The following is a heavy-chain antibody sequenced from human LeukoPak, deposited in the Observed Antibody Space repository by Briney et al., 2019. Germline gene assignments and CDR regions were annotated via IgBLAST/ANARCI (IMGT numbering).Heavy chain of an antibody. V-gene: IGHV4-59*11. CDR2: IYYSGST. J-gene: IGHJ4*02. D-gene: IGHD4-11*01. CDR3: ARKPTVTTVDY. Sequence: SETLSLICTVSGGSISSHYWSWIRQPPGKGLEWIGYIYYSGSTNYNPSLKSRVTISIDTSKNQFSLKLSSVTAADTAVYYCARKPTVTTVDYWGQGTLVTVSS. CDR1: GGSISSHY.